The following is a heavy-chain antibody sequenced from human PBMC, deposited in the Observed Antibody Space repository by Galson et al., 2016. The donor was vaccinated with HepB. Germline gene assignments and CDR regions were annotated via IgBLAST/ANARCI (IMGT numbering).Heavy chain of an antibody. D-gene: IGHD2-15*01. CDR3: ARDFCSGGSCSPPLGY. V-gene: IGHV1-18*01. CDR1: GYTFGNYG. J-gene: IGHJ4*02. CDR2: ISAYNGNSNT. Sequence: SVKVSCKASGYTFGNYGISWVRQAPGQGLEWMAWISAYNGNSNTAYAQKFQGRVSMTTDPSTSTTYMELTSLKSDDTAVYYCARDFCSGGSCSPPLGYWGQGTLVTVSS.